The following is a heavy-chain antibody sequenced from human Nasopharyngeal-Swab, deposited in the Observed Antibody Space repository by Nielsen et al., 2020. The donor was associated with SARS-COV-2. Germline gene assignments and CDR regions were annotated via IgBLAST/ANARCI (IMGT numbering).Heavy chain of an antibody. Sequence: GESLKISCAASGFTFSSYAMSWVRQAPGKGLEWVSAISGSGGSTYYADSVRGRFTISRDNARNTLYLQMNSLRVEDTAVYFCAREGRDGAVSSWGQGTLVTVSS. V-gene: IGHV3-23*01. J-gene: IGHJ5*02. CDR2: ISGSGGST. CDR3: AREGRDGAVSS. D-gene: IGHD5-24*01. CDR1: GFTFSSYA.